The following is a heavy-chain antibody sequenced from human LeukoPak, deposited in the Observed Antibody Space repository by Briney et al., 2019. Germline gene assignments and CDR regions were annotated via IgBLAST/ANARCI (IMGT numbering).Heavy chain of an antibody. D-gene: IGHD5-24*01. CDR1: GGSISSSSYY. CDR2: IYYSGST. V-gene: IGHV4-39*01. CDR3: ARQGLGYNLIIDDY. J-gene: IGHJ4*02. Sequence: KPSETLSLTCTVSGGSISSSSYYWGWIRQPPGKGLEWIGSIYYSGSTYYNPSLKSRVTISVDTSKNQFSLKLSSVTAADTAVYYCARQGLGYNLIIDDYWGQGTLVTVSS.